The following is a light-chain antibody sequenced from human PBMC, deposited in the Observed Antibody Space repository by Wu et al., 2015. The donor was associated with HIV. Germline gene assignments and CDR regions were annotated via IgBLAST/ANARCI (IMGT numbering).Light chain of an antibody. CDR1: QTISNNY. J-gene: IGKJ2*01. CDR3: QQYGSSPPYT. Sequence: EIVLTQSPDTLSLSPGERATLSCRASQTISNNYLAWYQQKPGQAPRLLVYGASSRTTGIPDRFSGSGSGTDFTLTISRLEPEDFAVYYCQQYGSSPPYTFGQGTKLEI. V-gene: IGKV3-20*01. CDR2: GAS.